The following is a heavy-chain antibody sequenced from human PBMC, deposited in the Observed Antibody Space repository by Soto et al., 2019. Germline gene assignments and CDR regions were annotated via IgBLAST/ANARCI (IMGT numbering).Heavy chain of an antibody. V-gene: IGHV1-2*02. CDR2: INPNSGGT. D-gene: IGHD3-10*01. Sequence: ASVKVSCKASGYTFTGYYMHWVRQAPGQGLEWMGWINPNSGGTNYAQKFQGRVTMTRDTSISTAYMELSRLRSDDTAVYYCARDTMVRGVIPYYYYGMDVWVQWTTVTV. J-gene: IGHJ6*02. CDR1: GYTFTGYY. CDR3: ARDTMVRGVIPYYYYGMDV.